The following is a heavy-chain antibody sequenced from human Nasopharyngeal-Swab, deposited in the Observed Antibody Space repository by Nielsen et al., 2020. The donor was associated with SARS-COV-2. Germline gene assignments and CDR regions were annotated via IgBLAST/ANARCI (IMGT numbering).Heavy chain of an antibody. J-gene: IGHJ4*02. V-gene: IGHV4-31*03. CDR3: ARAAPVNHFDY. Sequence: SETLSLTCTVSGSATRTGVFYWISSHKPPGKGLVWSGYISYSGNTYFNPFLKSRVTISLDTSKNQFSLKLCSVTAADTPVYYCARAAPVNHFDYWAQGTLVTVSS. CDR2: ISYSGNT. D-gene: IGHD4-17*01. CDR1: GSATRTGVFY.